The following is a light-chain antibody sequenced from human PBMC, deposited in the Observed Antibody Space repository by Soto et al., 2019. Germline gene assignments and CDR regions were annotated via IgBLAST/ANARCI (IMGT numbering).Light chain of an antibody. J-gene: IGKJ2*01. Sequence: EIVMTQSPVALSVSPGESAALSCRASQSVGRNFAWYQQRPGQAPRVLISGTSTRATGVPARFSGSGSGTDFTLTISSLQSEDFAVYYGQQYNKWPYTFGQGTRLEIK. CDR3: QQYNKWPYT. CDR1: QSVGRN. V-gene: IGKV3-15*01. CDR2: GTS.